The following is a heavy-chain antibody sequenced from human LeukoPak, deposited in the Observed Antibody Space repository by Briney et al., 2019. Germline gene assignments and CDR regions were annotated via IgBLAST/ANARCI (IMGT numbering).Heavy chain of an antibody. CDR1: GFTFSSYA. D-gene: IGHD6-13*01. J-gene: IGHJ6*02. CDR3: AKEGYSSSWYEVAYYYYGMDV. Sequence: GGSLRLSCAASGFTFSSYAMSWVRQAPGKGLEWVSAISGSGGSTYYADSVKGRFTISRDNSQNTLYLQMNSLRAEDTAVYYCAKEGYSSSWYEVAYYYYGMDVWGQGTTVTVSS. CDR2: ISGSGGST. V-gene: IGHV3-23*01.